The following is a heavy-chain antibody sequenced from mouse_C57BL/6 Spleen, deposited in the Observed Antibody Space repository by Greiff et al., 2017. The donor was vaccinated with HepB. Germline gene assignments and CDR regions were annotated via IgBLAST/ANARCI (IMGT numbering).Heavy chain of an antibody. D-gene: IGHD4-1*02. CDR2: IYPGDGDT. J-gene: IGHJ1*03. CDR3: SRCTTGDGGYFDV. V-gene: IGHV1-80*01. CDR1: GYAFSSYW. Sequence: QVQLQQSGAELVKPGASVKISCKASGYAFSSYWMNWVKQRPGKGLEWIGKIYPGDGDTNYNGKLKGKATLTADKSSRTAYMQLSSLTSEDSAVYFCSRCTTGDGGYFDVWGTGTTVTVSS.